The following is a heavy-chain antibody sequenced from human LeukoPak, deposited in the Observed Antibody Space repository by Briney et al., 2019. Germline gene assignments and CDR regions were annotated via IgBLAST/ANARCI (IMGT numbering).Heavy chain of an antibody. J-gene: IGHJ6*03. CDR2: ISYDGSNK. CDR3: ARHSSPYYYYMDV. V-gene: IGHV3-30*19. D-gene: IGHD3-22*01. Sequence: QPGRSLRLSCEASGFTFSTYGMHWVRQAPGKGLEWVAVISYDGSNKYYADSVKGRFTISRDNSKNTLYLQMNSLRAEDTAVYYCARHSSPYYYYMDVWGKGTTVTVSS. CDR1: GFTFSTYG.